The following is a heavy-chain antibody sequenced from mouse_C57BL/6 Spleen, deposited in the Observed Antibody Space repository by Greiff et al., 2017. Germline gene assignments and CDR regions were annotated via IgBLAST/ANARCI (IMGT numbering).Heavy chain of an antibody. CDR1: GYAFSSSW. Sequence: QVQLQQSGPELVKPGASVKISCKASGYAFSSSWMNWVKQRPGKGLEWIGRIYPGDGDTNYNGKFKGKATLTVDKSSSTAYMPLSSLTSVDSAVYVCARTGGNYLFAYWGQGTTLTVSS. V-gene: IGHV1-82*01. CDR2: IYPGDGDT. J-gene: IGHJ2*01. D-gene: IGHD2-1*01. CDR3: ARTGGNYLFAY.